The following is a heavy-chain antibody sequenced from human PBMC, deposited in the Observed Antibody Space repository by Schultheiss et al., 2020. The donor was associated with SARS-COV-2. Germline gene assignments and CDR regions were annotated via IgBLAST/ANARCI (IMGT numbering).Heavy chain of an antibody. CDR1: GGSFSGYY. D-gene: IGHD3-3*01. Sequence: SETLSLTCAVYGGSFSGYYWSWIRQPPGKGLEWIGEINHSGSTNYNPSLKSRVTISVDTSKNQFSLKLSSVTAADTAVYYCARVNNRYYDFWSGYYTFDYWGQGTLVTVSS. CDR3: ARVNNRYYDFWSGYYTFDY. CDR2: INHSGST. V-gene: IGHV4-34*01. J-gene: IGHJ4*02.